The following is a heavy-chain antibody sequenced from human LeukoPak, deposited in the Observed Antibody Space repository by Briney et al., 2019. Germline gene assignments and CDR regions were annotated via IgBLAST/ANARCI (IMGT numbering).Heavy chain of an antibody. Sequence: GGSLRLSCAASGFTFSSYAMHWVRQAPGMGLEWVAVISYDGSNKYYADSVKGRFTISRDNSKNTLYLQMNSLRAEDTAVYYCARSIAYYYDSSGRPLDYWGQGTLVTVSS. CDR2: ISYDGSNK. V-gene: IGHV3-30*04. CDR1: GFTFSSYA. CDR3: ARSIAYYYDSSGRPLDY. J-gene: IGHJ4*02. D-gene: IGHD3-22*01.